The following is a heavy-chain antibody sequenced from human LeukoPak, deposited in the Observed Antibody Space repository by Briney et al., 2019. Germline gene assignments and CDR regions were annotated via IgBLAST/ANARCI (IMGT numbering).Heavy chain of an antibody. V-gene: IGHV4-59*01. Sequence: SETLSLTCTVSGGSISSYYWTWIRQPPGKGLEWIGYIYFSGSTNYNPSLKGRVTISVDTSKNQFSLNLSSVTAADTAVYYCARAYCSSTSCYLPKYNWFDPWGQGTLVTVSS. CDR2: IYFSGST. D-gene: IGHD2-2*01. CDR3: ARAYCSSTSCYLPKYNWFDP. CDR1: GGSISSYY. J-gene: IGHJ5*02.